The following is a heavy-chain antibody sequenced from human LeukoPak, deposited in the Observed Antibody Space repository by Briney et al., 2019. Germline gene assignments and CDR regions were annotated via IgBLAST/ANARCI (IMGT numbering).Heavy chain of an antibody. CDR2: IKEGGSEK. CDR1: GFTFSRYW. D-gene: IGHD3-22*01. Sequence: GGSLRLSCAVSGFTFSRYWMSWVRQAPGKRLEWVANIKEGGSEKHYVDSVKGRFTISRDNAKNSLYLQMNSLRAEDTAVYYCARDSRQDYYDSSGYLWFAFDIWGQGTMVTVSS. CDR3: ARDSRQDYYDSSGYLWFAFDI. V-gene: IGHV3-7*05. J-gene: IGHJ3*02.